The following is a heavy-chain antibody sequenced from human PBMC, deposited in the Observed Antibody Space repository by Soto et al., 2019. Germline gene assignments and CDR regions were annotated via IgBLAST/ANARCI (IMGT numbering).Heavy chain of an antibody. CDR3: ARGALYDFWSGQENWFDP. J-gene: IGHJ5*02. CDR1: GGSFSGYY. CDR2: INHSGST. Sequence: SETLSLTCAVYGGSFSGYYWSWIRQPPGKGLEWIGEINHSGSTNYNPSLKSRVTISVDTSKNQFSLKLSSVTAADTAVYYCARGALYDFWSGQENWFDPWGQGTLVTVSS. V-gene: IGHV4-34*01. D-gene: IGHD3-3*01.